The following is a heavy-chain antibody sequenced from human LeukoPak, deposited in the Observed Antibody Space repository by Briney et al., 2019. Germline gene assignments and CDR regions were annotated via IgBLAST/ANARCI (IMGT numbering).Heavy chain of an antibody. V-gene: IGHV1-18*01. J-gene: IGHJ4*02. Sequence: ASGKVSCKASGYTFTSYGISWVRQAPGQRLEWLGWISAYYGNANYAQKLQGRVTMTTDTSTSTAYMELRILRSDDTAVYYCARDYDILTGYSTFGYWGQGPVVTVTS. D-gene: IGHD3-9*01. CDR2: ISAYYGNA. CDR1: GYTFTSYG. CDR3: ARDYDILTGYSTFGY.